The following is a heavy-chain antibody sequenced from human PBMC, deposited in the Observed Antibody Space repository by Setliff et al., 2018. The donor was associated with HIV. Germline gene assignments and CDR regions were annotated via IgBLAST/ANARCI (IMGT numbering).Heavy chain of an antibody. CDR3: AAGDSSQYYFDY. Sequence: GGSLRLSCAASGFTFSTYAMSWVRQAPGKGLEWVAAISGSGGGTYYADCVKGRFTISRDNSKSTLYLQMNSLRVEDTAVYYCAAGDSSQYYFDYWGQGTLVTVSS. V-gene: IGHV3-23*01. J-gene: IGHJ4*02. D-gene: IGHD6-13*01. CDR1: GFTFSTYA. CDR2: ISGSGGGT.